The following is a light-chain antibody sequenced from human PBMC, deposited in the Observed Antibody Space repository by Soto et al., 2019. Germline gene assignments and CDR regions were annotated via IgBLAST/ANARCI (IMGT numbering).Light chain of an antibody. V-gene: IGKV1-12*01. CDR1: QGISSW. J-gene: IGKJ5*01. CDR2: AAS. CDR3: QQANSFPIT. Sequence: IQMTQSPSSVSASVGDRVTITCRASQGISSWLAWYQKKPGKAPNLLIYAASSLQSGVPSRFSGSESGTDFTLTISSLQHEDCAIYFCQQANSFPITFGQGTRLEIK.